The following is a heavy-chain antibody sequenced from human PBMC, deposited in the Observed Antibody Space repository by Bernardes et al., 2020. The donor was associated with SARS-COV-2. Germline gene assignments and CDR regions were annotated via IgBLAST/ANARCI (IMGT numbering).Heavy chain of an antibody. D-gene: IGHD5-18*01. V-gene: IGHV3-48*01. Sequence: GGSLRLSCAASGFTFSSYNMNWVRQAPGKGLEWLSYITTSGGIIYYAGSVQGRFTISRDNAKNSLYLQMNSLRAEDTAIYYCARSRGYNYGWYYLDVWGQGALVTVSS. CDR1: GFTFSSYN. CDR2: ITTSGGII. CDR3: ARSRGYNYGWYYLDV. J-gene: IGHJ4*02.